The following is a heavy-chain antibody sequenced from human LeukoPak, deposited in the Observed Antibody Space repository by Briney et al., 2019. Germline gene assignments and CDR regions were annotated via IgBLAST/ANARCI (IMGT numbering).Heavy chain of an antibody. D-gene: IGHD1-26*01. CDR1: GYTFTSYY. J-gene: IGHJ4*02. CDR3: ARDQGGSYVNPFIGIDY. Sequence: ASVKVSCKASGYTFTSYYMHWVRQAPGQGLEWMGIINPSGGSTSYAQKSQGRVTMTRDTSTSTVYMELSSLRSEDTAVYYCARDQGGSYVNPFIGIDYWGQGTLVTVSS. V-gene: IGHV1-46*01. CDR2: INPSGGST.